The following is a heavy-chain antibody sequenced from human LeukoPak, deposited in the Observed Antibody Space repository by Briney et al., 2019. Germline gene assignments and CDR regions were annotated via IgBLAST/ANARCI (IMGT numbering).Heavy chain of an antibody. D-gene: IGHD3-16*01. CDR3: ARDLRGSPDR. CDR1: GFTFTTFW. CDR2: INPDGRTT. V-gene: IGHV3-74*01. J-gene: IGHJ5*02. Sequence: GGSLRLSCAASGFTFTTFWMNWVRQVPGKGVVWVSLINPDGRTTTYADSVKGRFTISRDNAKNTVYLQMNSLGGEDTAVYYCARDLRGSPDRWGQGTLVTVSS.